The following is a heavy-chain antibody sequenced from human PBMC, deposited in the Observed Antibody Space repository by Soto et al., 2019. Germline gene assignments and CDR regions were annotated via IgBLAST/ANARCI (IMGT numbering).Heavy chain of an antibody. V-gene: IGHV1-18*01. D-gene: IGHD6-13*01. Sequence: QVQLVQSGAEVKKPGASVKVSCKASGYTFTSYGISWVRQAPGQGLEWMGWISAYNGNTNYAQKLQGRVTMTTDTSTSKAYMELRSLRSDDTAVYYCARVHDSSSWHYDYGMDVWGQGTTVTVSS. J-gene: IGHJ6*02. CDR2: ISAYNGNT. CDR1: GYTFTSYG. CDR3: ARVHDSSSWHYDYGMDV.